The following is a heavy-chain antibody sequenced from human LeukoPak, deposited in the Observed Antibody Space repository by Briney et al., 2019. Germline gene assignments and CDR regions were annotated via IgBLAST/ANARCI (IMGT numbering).Heavy chain of an antibody. Sequence: GGSLRLSCAASGFTFDDYAMHWVRQAPGKGLEWVSSISSSSSYIYYADSVKGRFTISRDNAKNSLYLQMNSLRAEDTAVYYCARGEYGSGSYHIDYWGQGTLVTVSS. V-gene: IGHV3-21*01. CDR1: GFTFDDYA. CDR3: ARGEYGSGSYHIDY. J-gene: IGHJ4*02. D-gene: IGHD3-10*01. CDR2: ISSSSSYI.